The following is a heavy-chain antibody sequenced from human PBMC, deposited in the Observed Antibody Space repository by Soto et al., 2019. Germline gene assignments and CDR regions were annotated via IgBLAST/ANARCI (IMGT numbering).Heavy chain of an antibody. Sequence: SETLSLTCTVSGGSISSYYWSWIRQPPGKGLEWIGYIYYSGSTNYNPSLKSRVTISVDTSKNQFSLKLSSVTAADTAVYYCARESYYDSSGYYSRNFDYWGQGTLVTVS. D-gene: IGHD3-22*01. CDR2: IYYSGST. CDR1: GGSISSYY. V-gene: IGHV4-59*01. J-gene: IGHJ4*02. CDR3: ARESYYDSSGYYSRNFDY.